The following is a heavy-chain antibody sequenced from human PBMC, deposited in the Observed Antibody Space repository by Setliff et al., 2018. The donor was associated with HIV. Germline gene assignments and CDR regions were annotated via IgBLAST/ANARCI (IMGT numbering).Heavy chain of an antibody. CDR1: GYRIADYA. J-gene: IGHJ2*01. D-gene: IGHD3-3*01. CDR2: INTNTGNP. Sequence: ASVKVSCKASGYRIADYARKWVRQAPRQGLEWMGYINTNTGNPTYAQGFTGRFVFSFDTSVTTAYLQITGLRTEDTAVYFCARGGPHYDSWPGYRLGYFDLWGRGTLVTVSS. V-gene: IGHV7-4-1*02. CDR3: ARGGPHYDSWPGYRLGYFDL.